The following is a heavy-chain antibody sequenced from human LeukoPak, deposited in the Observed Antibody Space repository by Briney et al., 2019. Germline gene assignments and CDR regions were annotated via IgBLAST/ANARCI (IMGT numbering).Heavy chain of an antibody. CDR1: GYTFTSYY. J-gene: IGHJ4*02. CDR3: AREGMATNHIDY. CDR2: INPSGGST. V-gene: IGHV1-46*01. D-gene: IGHD5-24*01. Sequence: ASVKVSCKASGYTFTSYYMHWVRQAPGQGLEWMGMINPSGGSTSYAQKFQGRVTMTRDTSTSTVYMELSSLRSEDTAVYYCAREGMATNHIDYWGQGTLVTVSS.